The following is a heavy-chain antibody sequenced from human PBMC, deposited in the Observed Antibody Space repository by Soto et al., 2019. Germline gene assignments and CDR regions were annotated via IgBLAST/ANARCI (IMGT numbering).Heavy chain of an antibody. J-gene: IGHJ4*02. Sequence: LRLSCAASGFAFNTYSMHWVRQAPGRGLEWVAVISYDGSNKFYADSVKGRFTISRDNSKNTLYLEMNSLRGEDTAVYYCAKVSPMGYFFDFWGQGTLVTGLL. CDR3: AKVSPMGYFFDF. CDR2: ISYDGSNK. CDR1: GFAFNTYS. V-gene: IGHV3-30-3*01.